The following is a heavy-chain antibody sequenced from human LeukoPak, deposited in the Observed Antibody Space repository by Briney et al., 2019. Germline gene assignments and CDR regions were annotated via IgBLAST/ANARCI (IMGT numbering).Heavy chain of an antibody. CDR1: GFTVSSNY. V-gene: IGHV3-53*01. Sequence: GGSLRLSCAASGFTVSSNYMSWVRQAPGKGLEWVSVIYSGGSTYYADSVKGRFTISRENAKNSLYLQMNSLTAGDTAVYYCARVDGSGSYFGYWGRGTLVTVSS. CDR2: IYSGGST. J-gene: IGHJ4*02. CDR3: ARVDGSGSYFGY. D-gene: IGHD3-10*01.